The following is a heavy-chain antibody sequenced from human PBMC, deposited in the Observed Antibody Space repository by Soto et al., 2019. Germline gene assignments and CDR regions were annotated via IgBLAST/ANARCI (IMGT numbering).Heavy chain of an antibody. Sequence: SETLSLTCAVYGGSFSGYYWSWIRQPPGKGLEWIGEINHSGSTNYNPSLKSRVTISVDTSKNQFSLKLSSVTAADTAVYYCASGGDYYGSGSYWDYYYYGMDVWGQGTTVTVSS. CDR1: GGSFSGYY. CDR2: INHSGST. D-gene: IGHD3-10*01. J-gene: IGHJ6*02. CDR3: ASGGDYYGSGSYWDYYYYGMDV. V-gene: IGHV4-34*01.